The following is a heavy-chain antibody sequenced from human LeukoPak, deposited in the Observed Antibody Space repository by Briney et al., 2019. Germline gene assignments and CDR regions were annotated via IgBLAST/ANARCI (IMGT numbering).Heavy chain of an antibody. D-gene: IGHD6-13*01. CDR3: TRDISAQIAATGYY. CDR2: INSNSGII. CDR1: GFRFDDYA. Sequence: GGSLRLSCAASGFRFDDYAMHWVRQAPGKGLEWVSGINSNSGIITYADSVEGRFTISRDNTKSSLHLQMTSLKPEDTAFYYCTRDISAQIAATGYYWGQGTLVTVSS. J-gene: IGHJ4*02. V-gene: IGHV3-9*01.